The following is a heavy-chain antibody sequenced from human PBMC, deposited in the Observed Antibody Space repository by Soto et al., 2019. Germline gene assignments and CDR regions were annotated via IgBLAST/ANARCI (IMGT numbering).Heavy chain of an antibody. CDR2: LYYTGST. V-gene: IGHV4-59*11. CDR3: ARVGATVTSQALGFDH. D-gene: IGHD4-17*01. CDR1: GGSISSHY. J-gene: IGHJ4*02. Sequence: SETLSLTCTVSGGSISSHYWSWVRQPPGKGLEWIGYLYYTGSTNYNASLKSQVTMSLDTSKNQFSLMLTSVTAADTAVYYCARVGATVTSQALGFDHWGQGILVTVSS.